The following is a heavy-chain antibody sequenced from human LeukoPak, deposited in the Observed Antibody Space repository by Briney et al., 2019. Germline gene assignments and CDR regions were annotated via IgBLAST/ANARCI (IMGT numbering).Heavy chain of an antibody. CDR3: AREPTLTTFGY. D-gene: IGHD4-17*01. CDR1: GGSTISYS. V-gene: IGHV4-59*01. J-gene: IGHJ4*02. Sequence: PSETLSLTRTLSGGSTISYSRSSIPPPPQEGLEWIGYISYSGSTNYNPSLQSRVTMSVNTSKNQFSLRLSSVTAADTAVYYCAREPTLTTFGYWGQGALVTVSS. CDR2: ISYSGST.